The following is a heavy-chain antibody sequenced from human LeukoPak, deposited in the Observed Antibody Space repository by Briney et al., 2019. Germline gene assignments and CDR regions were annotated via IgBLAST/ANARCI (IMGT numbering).Heavy chain of an antibody. CDR3: ARALMVRGVIIDDY. J-gene: IGHJ4*02. Sequence: ASVKLSCKASGYTFTGYYMHWVRQAPGQGLEWMGRINPNSGGTNYAQKFQGRVTMTRDTSISKAYMELSRLRSDDAAVYCCARALMVRGVIIDDYWGQGTLVTVSS. CDR2: INPNSGGT. D-gene: IGHD3-10*01. CDR1: GYTFTGYY. V-gene: IGHV1-2*06.